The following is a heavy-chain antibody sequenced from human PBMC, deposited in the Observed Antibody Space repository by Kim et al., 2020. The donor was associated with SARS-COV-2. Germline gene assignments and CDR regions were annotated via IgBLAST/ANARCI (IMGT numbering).Heavy chain of an antibody. J-gene: IGHJ6*02. CDR3: ARHVLAAARSHFSGTDG. Sequence: SETLSLTCTVSGGSISSTSFYWGWIRQSPGKGLEWIGSIYYRGTTYYSESLKSRVTISVDTSKNQFSLRLTSMTAADTAVYYCARHVLAAARSHFSGTDGGGQGTTVSVSS. D-gene: IGHD6-13*01. CDR1: GGSISSTSFY. V-gene: IGHV4-39*01. CDR2: IYYRGTT.